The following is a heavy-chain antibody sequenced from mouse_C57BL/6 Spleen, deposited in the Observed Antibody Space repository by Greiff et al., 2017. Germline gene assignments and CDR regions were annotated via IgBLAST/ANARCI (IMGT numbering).Heavy chain of an antibody. CDR3: VRGVYYAMDY. J-gene: IGHJ4*01. CDR1: GFSFNTYA. V-gene: IGHV10-1*01. Sequence: VQLKESGGGLVQPKGSLKLSCAASGFSFNTYAMNWVRQAPGKGLEWVARIRSKSNNYATYYADSVKDRFTISRDDSESMLYLQMNNLKTEDTAMYYCVRGVYYAMDYWGQGTSVTVSS. CDR2: IRSKSNNYAT.